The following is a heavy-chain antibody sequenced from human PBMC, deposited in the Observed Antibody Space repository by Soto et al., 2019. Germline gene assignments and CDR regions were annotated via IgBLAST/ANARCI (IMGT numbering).Heavy chain of an antibody. CDR1: GFTVSSKY. V-gene: IGHV3-66*04. D-gene: IGHD6-13*01. CDR3: AKHAAAAAPDY. Sequence: GGSLRLSCVASGFTVSSKYMSWVRQAPGKGLEWVSVYWIDNKTSYADSVKGRFTISRDISKNTVYLQMNSLRVEDMGVYYCAKHAAAAAPDYWGQGTQVTVSS. J-gene: IGHJ4*02. CDR2: YWIDNKT.